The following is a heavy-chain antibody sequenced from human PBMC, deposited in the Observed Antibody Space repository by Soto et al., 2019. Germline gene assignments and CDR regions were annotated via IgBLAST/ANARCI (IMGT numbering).Heavy chain of an antibody. CDR3: ARDRAPGDSFDY. J-gene: IGHJ4*02. CDR1: GGTFSSYT. Sequence: SVKVSCKASGGTFSSYTISWVRQAPGQGLELMGRIIPILGIANYAQKLQGRVTMTTDTSTSTAYMELRGLRSDDTAVYYCARDRAPGDSFDYWGQGTLVTVSS. V-gene: IGHV1-69*04. CDR2: IIPILGIA.